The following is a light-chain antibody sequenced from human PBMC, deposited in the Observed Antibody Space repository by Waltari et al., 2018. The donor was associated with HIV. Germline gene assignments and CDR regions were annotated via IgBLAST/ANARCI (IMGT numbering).Light chain of an antibody. J-gene: IGKJ1*01. Sequence: DIQMTQSPSTLSASVGHRVTITCRASQSISSWLGWYQQKPGKVPKLLIYKASSLESGVPSRFSGSGSGTEFTLTISSLQPDDFATYYCQQYKGTFGQGTKVEIK. V-gene: IGKV1-5*03. CDR2: KAS. CDR3: QQYKGT. CDR1: QSISSW.